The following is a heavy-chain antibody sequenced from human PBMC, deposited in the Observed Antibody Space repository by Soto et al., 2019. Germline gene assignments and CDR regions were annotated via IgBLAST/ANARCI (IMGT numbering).Heavy chain of an antibody. V-gene: IGHV1-18*01. D-gene: IGHD2-2*01. J-gene: IGHJ4*02. Sequence: QVQLVQSGAEVKQPGASVKVSCKASGYSFTSYGISWVRQAPGQGLEWMGWISTYNGNTNFAQNLQGRFTMTTDTSTSTAYMELRSLRSDDTAFYYCARSSICSGSSCYGDQVWCQGDRVCVPS. CDR2: ISTYNGNT. CDR3: ARSSICSGSSCYGDQV. CDR1: GYSFTSYG.